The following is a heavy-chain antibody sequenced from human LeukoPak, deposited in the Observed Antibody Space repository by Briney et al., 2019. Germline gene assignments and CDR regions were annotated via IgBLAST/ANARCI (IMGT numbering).Heavy chain of an antibody. J-gene: IGHJ4*02. D-gene: IGHD1-26*01. CDR2: IVVGSGNT. V-gene: IGHV1-58*02. CDR3: AAVRGKWELLGPRFDY. Sequence: ASVKVSCKASGFTFTSSAMQWVRQARGQRLEWIGWIVVGSGNTNYAQKFPERVTITRDMSTSTAYMELSSLRSEDTAVYYCAAVRGKWELLGPRFDYWGQGTLVTVSS. CDR1: GFTFTSSA.